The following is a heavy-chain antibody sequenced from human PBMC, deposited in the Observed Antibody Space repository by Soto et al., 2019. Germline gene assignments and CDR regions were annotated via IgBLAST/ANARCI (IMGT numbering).Heavy chain of an antibody. V-gene: IGHV1-2*04. J-gene: IGHJ5*02. Sequence: GASVKVSCKASGYTFTGYYLHWVRQAPGQGLEWMGWINPNSGGANYAQKFQGWVTMTRDTSISTAYMELGRLTSDDTAVYYCVREEYRSGNNWYDTWGQGTVVTVAS. CDR1: GYTFTGYY. CDR2: INPNSGGA. D-gene: IGHD6-19*01. CDR3: VREEYRSGNNWYDT.